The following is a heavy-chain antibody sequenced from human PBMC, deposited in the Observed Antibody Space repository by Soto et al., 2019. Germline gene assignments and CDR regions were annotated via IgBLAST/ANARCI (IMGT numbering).Heavy chain of an antibody. V-gene: IGHV4-31*03. Sequence: QVQLQESGPGLVKPSQTLSLTCTVSGGSISSGGYYWSWIRQHPGKGLEWIGYIYYSGSTYYNPSLKSRVPLAVDTSKNQVSMQLSSVTAADTAVYYCAREGQGDYYYYGMDVWGQGTTVTVSS. CDR1: GGSISSGGYY. CDR2: IYYSGST. CDR3: AREGQGDYYYYGMDV. J-gene: IGHJ6*02.